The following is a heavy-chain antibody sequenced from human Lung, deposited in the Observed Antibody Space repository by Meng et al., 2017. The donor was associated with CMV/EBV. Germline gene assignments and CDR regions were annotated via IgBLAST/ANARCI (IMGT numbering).Heavy chain of an antibody. CDR3: ARDPSNTSGRYAYFDY. J-gene: IGHJ4*02. Sequence: QLQLVRPGGEVKKPGAGGRDSCKASGYSCTHHGMSWIRQAPAQGLESMAWISCYHADTNYEQKLQGRVTMTTDTSTNTAYMYLRGRRSDDTAVYYCARDPSNTSGRYAYFDYWGQGTLVTVSS. D-gene: IGHD6-19*01. CDR1: GYSCTHHG. V-gene: IGHV1-18*01. CDR2: ISCYHADT.